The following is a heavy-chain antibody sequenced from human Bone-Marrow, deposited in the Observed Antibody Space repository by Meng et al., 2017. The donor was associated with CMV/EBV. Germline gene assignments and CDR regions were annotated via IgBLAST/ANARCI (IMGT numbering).Heavy chain of an antibody. Sequence: SETLSLTCTVSGGSVSSTNYYWTWMRQPPGKKLEWIGFVYKSGSTKYNPSLKSRVVISVDTSKNQFSLNLSSMSVADTAVYYCARGGGVGAGRWELLDPPDYWGQGTLVTVSS. D-gene: IGHD1-26*01. CDR3: ARGGGVGAGRWELLDPPDY. CDR2: VYKSGST. J-gene: IGHJ4*02. V-gene: IGHV4-61*01. CDR1: GGSVSSTNYY.